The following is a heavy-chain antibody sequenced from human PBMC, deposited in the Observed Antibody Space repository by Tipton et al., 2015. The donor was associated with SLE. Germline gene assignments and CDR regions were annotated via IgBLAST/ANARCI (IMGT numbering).Heavy chain of an antibody. CDR1: GGSFSGYY. V-gene: IGHV4-34*01. CDR3: AVRDFWSPKGAFDI. J-gene: IGHJ3*02. CDR2: INHSGST. D-gene: IGHD3-3*01. Sequence: TLSLTCAVYGGSFSGYYWSWIRQPPGKGLEWIGEINHSGSTNYNPSLKGRVTISVDTSKNQFSLKLSSVTAADTAVYYCAVRDFWSPKGAFDIWGQGTMVTVSS.